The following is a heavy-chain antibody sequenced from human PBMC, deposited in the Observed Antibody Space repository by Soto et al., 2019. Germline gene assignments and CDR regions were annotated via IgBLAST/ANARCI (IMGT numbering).Heavy chain of an antibody. CDR2: INHSGST. J-gene: IGHJ5*02. CDR1: GGSFSGYY. CDR3: ARGPLITIFGVVIRNWFDP. Sequence: PSESLSLTCAVYGGSFSGYYGSWIRQPPGKGLEWIGEINHSGSTNYNPSLKSRVTISVDTSKNQFSLKLSSVTAADTAVYYCARGPLITIFGVVIRNWFDPWGQGTLVTVSS. D-gene: IGHD3-3*01. V-gene: IGHV4-34*01.